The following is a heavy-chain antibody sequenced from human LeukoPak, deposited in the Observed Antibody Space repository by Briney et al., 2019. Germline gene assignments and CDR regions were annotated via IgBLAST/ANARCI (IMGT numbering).Heavy chain of an antibody. J-gene: IGHJ4*02. Sequence: GGSLRLSCAASGFTFSSYAMSWVRQAPGKGLEWVSAISGSGGSTYYADSVKGRFTISRDNSKNTLYLQMNSLRAEDTAVYYCAKDSDLNAGYSYGYDYWGQGTLVTVSS. CDR3: AKDSDLNAGYSYGYDY. D-gene: IGHD5-18*01. CDR1: GFTFSSYA. CDR2: ISGSGGST. V-gene: IGHV3-23*01.